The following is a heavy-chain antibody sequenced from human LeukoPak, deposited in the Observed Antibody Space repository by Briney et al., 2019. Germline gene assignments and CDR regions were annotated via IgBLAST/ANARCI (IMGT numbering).Heavy chain of an antibody. Sequence: ASVKVSCKASGYTFTSYGISWVRQAPGQGLEWMGWISAYNGNTNYAQKLQGRVTMTTDTSTSTAYMELRSLRSDDTAVYYCASASGPYYNDSSGFDYWGQGTLVTVSS. V-gene: IGHV1-18*01. CDR3: ASASGPYYNDSSGFDY. D-gene: IGHD3-22*01. CDR2: ISAYNGNT. J-gene: IGHJ4*02. CDR1: GYTFTSYG.